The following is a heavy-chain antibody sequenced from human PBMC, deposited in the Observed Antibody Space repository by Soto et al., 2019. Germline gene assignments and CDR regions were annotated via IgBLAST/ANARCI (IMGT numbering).Heavy chain of an antibody. CDR3: AIWGGSSSGYYYYAMDV. Sequence: TLSLTCSVPSDSINSGRYYWSWIRQHTGKGLEWIGNIYSNRDTYYNPSLKSRFTISVDTSKNQYSLNLTSVTAADTAVYYCAIWGGSSSGYYYYAMDVWGQGTTVTVSS. V-gene: IGHV4-31*03. D-gene: IGHD6-6*01. J-gene: IGHJ6*02. CDR1: SDSINSGRYY. CDR2: IYSNRDT.